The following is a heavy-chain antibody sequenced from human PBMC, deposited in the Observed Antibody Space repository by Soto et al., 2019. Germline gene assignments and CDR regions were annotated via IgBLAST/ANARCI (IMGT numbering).Heavy chain of an antibody. CDR2: IYYSGST. CDR3: ARDLVATTKGGY. V-gene: IGHV4-30-4*01. Sequence: SETLSLTCTVSGGSISSYYWSWIRQPPGKGLEWIGYIYYSGSTYYNPSLKSRVTISVDTSKNQFSLKLSSVTAADTAVYYCARDLVATTKGGYWGQGTLVTVSS. D-gene: IGHD5-12*01. J-gene: IGHJ4*02. CDR1: GGSISSYY.